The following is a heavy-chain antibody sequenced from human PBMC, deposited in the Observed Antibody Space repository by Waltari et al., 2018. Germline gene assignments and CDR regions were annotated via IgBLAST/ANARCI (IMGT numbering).Heavy chain of an antibody. CDR1: GGPFSGYF. D-gene: IGHD5-18*01. Sequence: QVKLEQWGTGLLKPSENLSLTCAADGGPFSGYFWTWIRQPPGKGLEWIGEINDIGTTNYNVSLRSRITMSIDTAKKQFSLILRSVTAADTAVYYCARRGRGYTYSYLPFWAQGTQVTVSS. J-gene: IGHJ4*02. V-gene: IGHV4-34*01. CDR2: INDIGTT. CDR3: ARRGRGYTYSYLPF.